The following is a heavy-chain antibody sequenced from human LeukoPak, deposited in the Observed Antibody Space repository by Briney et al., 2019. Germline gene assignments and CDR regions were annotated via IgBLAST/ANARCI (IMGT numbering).Heavy chain of an antibody. J-gene: IGHJ4*02. D-gene: IGHD3-10*01. CDR3: ARDGPPLVRGQYYFDY. CDR1: GYSFTSYG. Sequence: GESLKISCKGSGYSFTSYGISWVRQAPGQGLEWMGWISAYNGNTNYAQRLQGRVTMTTDTSTSTAYMELRSLRSDDTAVYYCARDGPPLVRGQYYFDYWGQGTLVTVSS. V-gene: IGHV1-18*01. CDR2: ISAYNGNT.